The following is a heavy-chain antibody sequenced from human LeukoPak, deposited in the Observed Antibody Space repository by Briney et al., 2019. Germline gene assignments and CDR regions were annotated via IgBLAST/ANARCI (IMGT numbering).Heavy chain of an antibody. CDR3: AKGRGYGDYGSTFEY. Sequence: GGSLRLTCAASGFIFSSYAMNWVRQAPGKGLEWVSVISGSGGRTYYIDSVKGRFTISRDNSKNTLYLQMNSLRDDDTAVYYCAKGRGYGDYGSTFEYWGQGTLATVSS. D-gene: IGHD4-17*01. CDR1: GFIFSSYA. V-gene: IGHV3-23*01. CDR2: ISGSGGRT. J-gene: IGHJ4*02.